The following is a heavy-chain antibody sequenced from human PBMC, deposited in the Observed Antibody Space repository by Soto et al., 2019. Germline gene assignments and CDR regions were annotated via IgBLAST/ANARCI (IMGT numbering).Heavy chain of an antibody. Sequence: QVQLQESGPGLVKPSETLSLTCTVSGDSLTRNYWSWIRQPPGKGLEWLAFIHNGQTTNYNPSLVGXVXVXXDTSKSQLSLNLNSVTAADTAVYYCARTVSGGFDYWGQGILVTVSS. J-gene: IGHJ4*01. V-gene: IGHV4-59*01. CDR1: GDSLTRNY. CDR3: ARTVSGGFDY. CDR2: IHNGQTT.